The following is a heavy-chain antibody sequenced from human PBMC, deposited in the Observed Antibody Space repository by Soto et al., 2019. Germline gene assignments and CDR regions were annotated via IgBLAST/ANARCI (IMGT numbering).Heavy chain of an antibody. D-gene: IGHD6-6*01. CDR2: INAHSGGT. CDR1: GFSFTGYY. V-gene: IGHV1-2*02. CDR3: AKDLTRQLAYWLDP. J-gene: IGHJ5*02. Sequence: ASVKVSCKASGFSFTGYYIHWPRQAPGQGLEWMGWINAHSGGTEYAQKFQGRVTLTRDTSIATAYLTLTSLTSDDTALYYCAKDLTRQLAYWLDPWGQGTQVTVSS.